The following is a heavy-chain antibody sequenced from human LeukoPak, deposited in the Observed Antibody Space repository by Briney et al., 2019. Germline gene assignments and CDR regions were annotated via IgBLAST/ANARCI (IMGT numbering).Heavy chain of an antibody. V-gene: IGHV4-38-2*01. Sequence: PSETLSLTCAVSGYSISSGYFWAWIRQPPGKGLEWIGNIYHGGSTYYNPSLKSRVTISVDTSKNQFSLKLSSVTAADTAVYYCARYYYDSSGYYWGNFDYWGQGTLVTVSS. CDR1: GYSISSGYF. J-gene: IGHJ4*02. D-gene: IGHD3-22*01. CDR2: IYHGGST. CDR3: ARYYYDSSGYYWGNFDY.